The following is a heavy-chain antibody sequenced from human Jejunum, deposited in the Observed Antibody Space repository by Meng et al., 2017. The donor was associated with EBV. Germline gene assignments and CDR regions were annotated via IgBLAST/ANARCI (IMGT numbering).Heavy chain of an antibody. J-gene: IGHJ4*02. Sequence: QVQLVQSGGGVKKPGASVKLSCKASGYTFTNYPIHWVRQSPGQRPEWMGCINPGNGETEFSQKFQGRVTITRDTSATTAYMELTSLRSEDTAVYYCASRPGFNIGPFDYWGQGTLVTVSS. D-gene: IGHD3/OR15-3a*01. V-gene: IGHV1-3*01. CDR3: ASRPGFNIGPFDY. CDR1: GYTFTNYP. CDR2: INPGNGET.